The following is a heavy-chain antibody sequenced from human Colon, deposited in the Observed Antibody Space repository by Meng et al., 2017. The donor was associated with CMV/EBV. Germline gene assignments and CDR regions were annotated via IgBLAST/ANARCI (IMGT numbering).Heavy chain of an antibody. CDR2: IYRGGDT. J-gene: IGHJ4*02. CDR1: GFSVSTKY. CDR3: ATFVIFGGFIDS. V-gene: IGHV3-53*01. D-gene: IGHD3/OR15-3a*01. Sequence: GESLKISCAASGFSVSTKYMTWVRQAPGKGLEWMSLIYRGGDTHYADSVKGRFTISRDSSKNTLYLQMNDLRVEVTAVYYCATFVIFGGFIDSWGQGTLVTVSS.